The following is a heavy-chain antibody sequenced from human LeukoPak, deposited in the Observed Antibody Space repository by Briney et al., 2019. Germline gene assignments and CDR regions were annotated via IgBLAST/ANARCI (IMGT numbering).Heavy chain of an antibody. CDR3: ASSTYDDY. V-gene: IGHV3-7*01. J-gene: IGHJ4*02. CDR1: GFTFSSCR. Sequence: PGGSLRLSCAASGFTFSSCRMSWVRQAPGKGLEWVANIKQDGSEKYYVDSVKGRFTISRDNAQNSLYLQMNSLRAEDTAVYYCASSTYDDYWGQGTLVTVSS. CDR2: IKQDGSEK. D-gene: IGHD5/OR15-5a*01.